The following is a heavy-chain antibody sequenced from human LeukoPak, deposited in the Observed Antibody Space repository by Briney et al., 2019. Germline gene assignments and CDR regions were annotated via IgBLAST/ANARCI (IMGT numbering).Heavy chain of an antibody. V-gene: IGHV3-7*03. Sequence: AGGSLRLSCTASGFTFSTYWISWVRQAPGKGLEWVANIKEDGGDKYYVDSVKGRFTISRDNVKNSLYLQMNSLRAEDTAVYYCARDRGWLQFDYWGQGTLVTVSS. J-gene: IGHJ4*02. CDR1: GFTFSTYW. D-gene: IGHD5-24*01. CDR3: ARDRGWLQFDY. CDR2: IKEDGGDK.